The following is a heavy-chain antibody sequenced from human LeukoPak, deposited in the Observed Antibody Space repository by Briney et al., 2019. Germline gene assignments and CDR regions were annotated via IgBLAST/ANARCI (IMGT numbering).Heavy chain of an antibody. CDR3: ARAVYSSSWYGGPSYYYYMDV. CDR1: GGSISSSSYH. V-gene: IGHV4-39*07. Sequence: NTSETLSLTCTVSGGSISSSSYHWGWIRQPPGKGLEWIGSIYYSGSTYYNPSLKSRVTISVDTSKNQFSLKLSSVTAADTAVYYCARAVYSSSWYGGPSYYYYMDVWGKGTTVTVSS. D-gene: IGHD6-13*01. J-gene: IGHJ6*03. CDR2: IYYSGST.